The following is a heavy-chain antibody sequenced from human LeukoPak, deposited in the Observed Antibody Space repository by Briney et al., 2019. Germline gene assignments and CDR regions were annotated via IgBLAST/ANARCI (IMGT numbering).Heavy chain of an antibody. CDR2: ISSDGRNK. Sequence: GGSLRLSCAASGFTFSTYNIHWVRQGPGKGLEWVAVISSDGRNKYFADSVKGRFTISRDNSKNTLYLQMNSLRAEDTAVYYCAKYFSGSFDYWGQGTLVTVSS. D-gene: IGHD2-15*01. J-gene: IGHJ4*02. CDR3: AKYFSGSFDY. CDR1: GFTFSTYN. V-gene: IGHV3-30*18.